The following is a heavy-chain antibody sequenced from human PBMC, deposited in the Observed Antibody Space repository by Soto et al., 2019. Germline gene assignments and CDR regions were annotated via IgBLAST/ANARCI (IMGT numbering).Heavy chain of an antibody. D-gene: IGHD6-13*01. J-gene: IGHJ6*02. CDR3: ARSSGYSSSWYLGYYYYGMDV. CDR1: GGSSSSYY. Sequence: LSLTCTVSGGSSSSYYWSRIRQPAGKGREWIGRIYTSGSTDYNPSLKSRVTMSVDTSKNQFSLKLSSVTAADTAVYYCARSSGYSSSWYLGYYYYGMDVWGQGTTVTVSS. V-gene: IGHV4-4*07. CDR2: IYTSGST.